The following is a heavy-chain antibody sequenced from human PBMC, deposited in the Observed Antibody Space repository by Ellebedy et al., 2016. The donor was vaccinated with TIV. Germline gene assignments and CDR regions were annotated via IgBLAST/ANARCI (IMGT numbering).Heavy chain of an antibody. CDR3: VKDGGAGFVDPKEFDY. J-gene: IGHJ4*02. CDR2: ISSNGGST. D-gene: IGHD3-10*01. V-gene: IGHV3-64D*06. Sequence: PGGSLRLSCAASGFTFRSYAMHRVRQAPGKGLEYVSAISSNGGSTYYADSVKGRFTISRDNSKNTLYLQMSSLRAEDTDVYYCVKDGGAGFVDPKEFDYWGQGTLVTVSS. CDR1: GFTFRSYA.